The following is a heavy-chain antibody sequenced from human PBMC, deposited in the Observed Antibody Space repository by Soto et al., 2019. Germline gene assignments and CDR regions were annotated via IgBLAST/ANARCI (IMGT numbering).Heavy chain of an antibody. CDR3: VIDLGYFDF. Sequence: QVQLVQSGTEVKKPGSSVAVSCQASAGTFNNHSLSWVRQAPGQGLEWMGRSIPILGRADYSQKFQGRRTLTVDKSTSTADMELSSLTSEDTAVYYCVIDLGYFDFWGQGTLVTVSS. CDR1: AGTFNNHS. CDR2: SIPILGRA. V-gene: IGHV1-69*02. D-gene: IGHD2-15*01. J-gene: IGHJ4*02.